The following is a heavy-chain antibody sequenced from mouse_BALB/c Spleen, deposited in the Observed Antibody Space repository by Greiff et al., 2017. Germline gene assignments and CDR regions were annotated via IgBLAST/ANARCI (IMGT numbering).Heavy chain of an antibody. CDR2: ISSGGSYT. CDR1: GFTFSSYG. V-gene: IGHV5-6*01. CDR3: ARPNSLLRPGWYFDV. Sequence: EVKLVESGGDLVKPGGSLKLSCAASGFTFSSYGMSWVRQTPDKRLEWVATISSGGSYTYYPDSVKGRFTISRDNAKNTLYLQMSSLKSEDTAMFYCARPNSLLRPGWYFDVWGAGTTVTVSS. D-gene: IGHD1-2*01. J-gene: IGHJ1*01.